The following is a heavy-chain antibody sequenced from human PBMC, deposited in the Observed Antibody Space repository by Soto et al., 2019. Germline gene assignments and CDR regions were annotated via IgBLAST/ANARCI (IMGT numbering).Heavy chain of an antibody. CDR2: IYYSGST. V-gene: IGHV4-39*01. J-gene: IGHJ4*02. CDR1: GGSISSSSYY. D-gene: IGHD3-10*01. CDR3: ARPGNYGSGSYLYYLDY. Sequence: QLQLQESGPGLVKPSETLSLTCTVSGGSISSSSYYWGWIRQPPGKGLEWIGSIYYSGSTYYNPSLKXRXTXPXXTSKNQFSLKLSSVTAADTAVYYCARPGNYGSGSYLYYLDYWGQGTLVTVSS.